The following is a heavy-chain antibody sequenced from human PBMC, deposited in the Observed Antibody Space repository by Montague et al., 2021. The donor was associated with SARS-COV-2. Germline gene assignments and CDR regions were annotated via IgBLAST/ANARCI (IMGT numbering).Heavy chain of an antibody. J-gene: IGHJ3*02. CDR1: GGSISSSNYY. V-gene: IGHV4-39*02. Sequence: TLTLTCTVSGGSISSSNYYWDWIRQPPGKGLEWIGSIYDSGSTYYNPSLKSRVTISVDTSKNHFSLKLSSVTAADTAVYYCARRGRKLLPVATTIGGFDIWGQGTMVTVSS. CDR3: ARRGRKLLPVATTIGGFDI. CDR2: IYDSGST. D-gene: IGHD5-12*01.